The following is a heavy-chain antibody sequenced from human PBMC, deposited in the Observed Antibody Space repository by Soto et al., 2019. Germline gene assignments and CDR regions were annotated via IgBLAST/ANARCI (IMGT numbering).Heavy chain of an antibody. J-gene: IGHJ4*02. CDR3: AREIVGATHFDY. V-gene: IGHV4-59*01. CDR2: IYYSGST. D-gene: IGHD1-26*01. CDR1: GGSISSYY. Sequence: SETLSLTCTVSGGSISSYYWSWIRQPPGKGLEWIGYIYYSGSTNYNPPLKSRVTISVDTSKNQFSLKLSSVTAADTAVYYCAREIVGATHFDYWGQGTLVTVSS.